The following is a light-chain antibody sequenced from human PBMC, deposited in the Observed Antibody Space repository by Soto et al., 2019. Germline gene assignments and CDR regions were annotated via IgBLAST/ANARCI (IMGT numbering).Light chain of an antibody. CDR1: QSVDGN. Sequence: ELVLTQSPGTLSLSPGERATLSCRASQSVDGNLAWYQQNPGQAPRLLIYGASTRATGISARFSGSGSGTEFTLTISSLQSEDFGVYYCQQYNNWWTVGQGTKVDIK. J-gene: IGKJ1*01. CDR2: GAS. V-gene: IGKV3-15*01. CDR3: QQYNNWWT.